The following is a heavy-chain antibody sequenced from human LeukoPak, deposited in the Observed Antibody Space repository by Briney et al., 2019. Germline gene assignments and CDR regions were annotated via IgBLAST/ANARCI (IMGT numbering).Heavy chain of an antibody. D-gene: IGHD3-9*01. CDR3: ARDSLVMGVDY. J-gene: IGHJ4*02. CDR1: GGSISSGGYS. V-gene: IGHV4-30-2*01. Sequence: SETLSLTCAVSGGSISSGGYSWSWIRQPPGKGLEWIGYIYHSGSTYYNPSLKSRVTISVDRSKNQFSLKLSSATAADTAVYYCARDSLVMGVDYWGQGTLVTVSS. CDR2: IYHSGST.